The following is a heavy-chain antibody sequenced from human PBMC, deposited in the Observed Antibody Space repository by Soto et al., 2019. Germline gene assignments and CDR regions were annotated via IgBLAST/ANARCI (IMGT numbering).Heavy chain of an antibody. J-gene: IGHJ6*02. Sequence: QVQLVESGGGVVQPGRSLRLSCAASGFTFSSYAMHWVRQAPGKGLEWVAVISYDGSNKYYADSVKGRFTISRDNSKNTLYLQMNCLRAEDTAVYYCAIRDGYNVDYYYGMDVWGQGTTVTVSS. V-gene: IGHV3-30-3*01. CDR3: AIRDGYNVDYYYGMDV. CDR2: ISYDGSNK. CDR1: GFTFSSYA. D-gene: IGHD5-12*01.